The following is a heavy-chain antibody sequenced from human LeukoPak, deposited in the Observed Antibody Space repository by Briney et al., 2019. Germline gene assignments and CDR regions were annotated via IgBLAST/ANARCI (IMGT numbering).Heavy chain of an antibody. Sequence: ASVKVSCKASGYTFTNYYMHWVRQAPGQGLEWMGMINPSGGSTTYAQKFQGRVTMTRDTSTTTVYMELSSLRAEDTAVYYCARDLMYNSSWDYWGQGTLVTVSS. J-gene: IGHJ4*02. D-gene: IGHD6-13*01. CDR3: ARDLMYNSSWDY. CDR2: INPSGGST. CDR1: GYTFTNYY. V-gene: IGHV1-46*01.